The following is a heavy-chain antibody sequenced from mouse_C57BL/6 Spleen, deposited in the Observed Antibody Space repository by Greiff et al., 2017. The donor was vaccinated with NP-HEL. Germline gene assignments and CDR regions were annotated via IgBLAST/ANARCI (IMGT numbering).Heavy chain of an antibody. V-gene: IGHV3-6*01. CDR3: SRGGYDYDGVWFAY. CDR2: ISYDGSN. Sequence: EVQLQESGPGLVKPSQSLSLTCSVTGYSITSGYYWNWIRQFPGNKLEWMGYISYDGSNNYNPSLKNRISITRDTSKNQFFLKLNSVTTEDTATYYCSRGGYDYDGVWFAYWGQGTLVTVSA. CDR1: GYSITSGYY. J-gene: IGHJ3*01. D-gene: IGHD2-4*01.